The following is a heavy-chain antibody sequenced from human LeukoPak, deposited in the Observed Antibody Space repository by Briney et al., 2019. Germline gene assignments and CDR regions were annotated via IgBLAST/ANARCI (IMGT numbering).Heavy chain of an antibody. J-gene: IGHJ6*02. CDR3: TTDEDWNYARKDV. V-gene: IGHV3-15*04. CDR1: GFTFSSYS. Sequence: GGSLRLSCAASGFTFSSYSMNWVRQVPGKGLEWVGQTVSEIDGGTTDYAAPVKGRFTISRDDSKSTLYLQMNSLKIEDTAVYYCTTDEDWNYARKDVWGQGATVIVSS. D-gene: IGHD1-7*01. CDR2: TVSEIDGGTT.